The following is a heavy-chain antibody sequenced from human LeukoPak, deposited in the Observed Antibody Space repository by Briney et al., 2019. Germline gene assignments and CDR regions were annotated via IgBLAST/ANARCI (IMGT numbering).Heavy chain of an antibody. Sequence: ASVKVSFKASGYTFTGYYMHWVRQAPGQGLEWMGWINPNSGGTNYAQKFQGRVTMTRDTSISTAYMELSRLRSDDTAVYYCARDPFTGYSSSWSQGTLVTVSS. CDR3: ARDPFTGYSSS. V-gene: IGHV1-2*02. J-gene: IGHJ4*02. D-gene: IGHD6-13*01. CDR2: INPNSGGT. CDR1: GYTFTGYY.